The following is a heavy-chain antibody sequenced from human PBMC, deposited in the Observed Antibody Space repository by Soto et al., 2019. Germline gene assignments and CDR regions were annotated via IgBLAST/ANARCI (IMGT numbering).Heavy chain of an antibody. CDR2: ISAYNGNT. CDR3: ARDTDNWNYAWFDP. D-gene: IGHD1-7*01. CDR1: GYTFTSYG. Sequence: ASVKVSCKASGYTFTSYGISWVRQAPGQGLEWMGWISAYNGNTNYAQKLQGRVTMTTDTSTSTAYMELRSLRSDDTAVYYCARDTDNWNYAWFDPWGQGTLATVPS. V-gene: IGHV1-18*04. J-gene: IGHJ5*02.